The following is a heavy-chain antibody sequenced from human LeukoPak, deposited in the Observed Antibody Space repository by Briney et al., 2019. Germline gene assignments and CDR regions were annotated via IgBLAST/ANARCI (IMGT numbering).Heavy chain of an antibody. CDR2: IYYSGST. CDR3: ARRYCSSTSCYQDAFGI. D-gene: IGHD2-2*01. CDR1: GGSISSGDYY. V-gene: IGHV4-30-4*08. Sequence: SETLSLTCTVSGGSISSGDYYWSWIRQPPGKGLEWIGYIYYSGSTYYNPSLKSRVTISVDTSKNQFSLKLSSVTAADTAVYYCARRYCSSTSCYQDAFGIWGQGTMVTVSS. J-gene: IGHJ3*02.